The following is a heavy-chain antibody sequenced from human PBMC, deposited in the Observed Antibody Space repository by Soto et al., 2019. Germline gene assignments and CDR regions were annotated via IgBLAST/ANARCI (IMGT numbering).Heavy chain of an antibody. D-gene: IGHD2-21*02. Sequence: QVQLVESGGGVVQPGRSLTLSCAASGFTFRSHAMHWVRQAPGKGLEWVGVVSYDGSHKFYADSVKGRFTISRDNSKNMVYLQVNSPATEDTAVYYCARETGLLLDYWCQGTPVTVSS. CDR2: VSYDGSHK. J-gene: IGHJ4*02. CDR3: ARETGLLLDY. CDR1: GFTFRSHA. V-gene: IGHV3-30*01.